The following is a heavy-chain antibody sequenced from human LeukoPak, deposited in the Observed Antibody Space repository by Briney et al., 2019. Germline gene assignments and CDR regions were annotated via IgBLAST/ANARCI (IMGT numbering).Heavy chain of an antibody. D-gene: IGHD2-8*01. CDR3: TRRVDAARWYDP. Sequence: PGGSLRLSCAASGFTFSSYWMHWVHQAPGEGLVWVSRINGDGTTISYAGSVKGRFTISRDNAKNTLYLQMNSLRAEDTAIYYCTRRVDAARWYDPWGQGTLVTVSS. V-gene: IGHV3-74*01. CDR2: INGDGTTI. J-gene: IGHJ5*02. CDR1: GFTFSSYW.